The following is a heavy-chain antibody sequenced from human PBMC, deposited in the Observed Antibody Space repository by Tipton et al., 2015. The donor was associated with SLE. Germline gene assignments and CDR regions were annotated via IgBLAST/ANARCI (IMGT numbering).Heavy chain of an antibody. CDR3: ARDLRSMTTVTRGFDL. V-gene: IGHV4-61*09. D-gene: IGHD4-17*01. J-gene: IGHJ2*01. Sequence: TLSLTCTVSGGSISSGSYYWSWIRQPAGKGLEWIGHIYASGSTNYNPSLKSRVTISVDTSKNQFSLKLSSVTAADTAVYYCARDLRSMTTVTRGFDLWGRGTLVTVSS. CDR2: IYASGST. CDR1: GGSISSGSYY.